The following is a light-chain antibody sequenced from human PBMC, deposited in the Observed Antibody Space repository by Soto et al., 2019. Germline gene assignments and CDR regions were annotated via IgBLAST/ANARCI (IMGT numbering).Light chain of an antibody. CDR2: DVS. CDR1: SSDVGGYNY. V-gene: IGLV2-14*01. J-gene: IGLJ1*01. CDR3: SSYPSSSTPYV. Sequence: SALTRPASVSGSPGQSITISCTGTSSDVGGYNYVSWYQQHPGKAPKLMIYDVSNRPSGVSNRFSGSKSGNTASLTISGLQAEDEADYYCSSYPSSSTPYVFGTGTKVTVL.